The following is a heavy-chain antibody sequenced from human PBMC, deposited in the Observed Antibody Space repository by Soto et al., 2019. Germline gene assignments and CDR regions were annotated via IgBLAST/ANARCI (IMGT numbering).Heavy chain of an antibody. J-gene: IGHJ4*02. V-gene: IGHV3-13*01. CDR3: ARGKAVADHLFDS. CDR1: GFTFSGGD. CDR2: IGTAGYT. Sequence: VVSLILSCEASGFTFSGGDIHWFRQPTVKGLEWVSTIGTAGYTYYAFSVKGLFTISRDNAKNSLSLQMNSLRAGETAAYFCARGKAVADHLFDSWGQGTQVTVSS. D-gene: IGHD6-19*01.